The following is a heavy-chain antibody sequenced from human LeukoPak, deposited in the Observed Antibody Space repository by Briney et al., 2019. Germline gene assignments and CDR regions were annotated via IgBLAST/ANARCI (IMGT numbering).Heavy chain of an antibody. CDR2: INAGNGNT. J-gene: IGHJ6*04. CDR1: GYTFTSYA. D-gene: IGHD3-9*01. V-gene: IGHV1-3*01. CDR3: ARDPLRYFGIVTLSYGMDV. Sequence: RASVTVSCKASGYTFTSYAMHWVRQAPGQRLEWMGWINAGNGNTKYSQKFQGRVTITRDTSASTAYMELSSLRSEDTAVYYCARDPLRYFGIVTLSYGMDVWGKGTTVTVSS.